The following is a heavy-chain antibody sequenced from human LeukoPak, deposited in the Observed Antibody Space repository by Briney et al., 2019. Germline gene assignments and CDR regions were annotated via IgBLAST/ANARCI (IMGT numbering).Heavy chain of an antibody. D-gene: IGHD6-13*01. CDR3: ASPLPGIAAAVSNYYYMDV. CDR1: GYTFTSYY. CDR2: INPSGGRT. J-gene: IGHJ6*03. V-gene: IGHV1-46*01. Sequence: ASVKVSCKASGYTFTSYYIYWMRQAHGHGLDWTGIINPSGGRTNYAHKFQGRVTMTRDMSTSTVYMELSSLRSEDTAVYYCASPLPGIAAAVSNYYYMDVWGKGTTVTVSS.